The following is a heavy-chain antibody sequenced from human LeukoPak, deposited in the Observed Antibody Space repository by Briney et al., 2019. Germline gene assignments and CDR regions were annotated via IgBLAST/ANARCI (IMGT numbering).Heavy chain of an antibody. V-gene: IGHV3-33*01. CDR2: IWYDGSNK. CDR3: ARDRYGDHDYYYGMDV. Sequence: GGSLRLSCAASRFTFSNYGMHWVRQAPGKGLEWVAVIWYDGSNKYYADFVKGRFTISRDNSKNTLYLQMNSLRAEDTAVYYCARDRYGDHDYYYGMDVRGQGTTVTVSS. J-gene: IGHJ6*02. D-gene: IGHD4-17*01. CDR1: RFTFSNYG.